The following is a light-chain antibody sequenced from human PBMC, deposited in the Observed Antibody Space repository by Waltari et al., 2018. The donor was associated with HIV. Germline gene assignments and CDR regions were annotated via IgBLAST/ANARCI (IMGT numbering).Light chain of an antibody. Sequence: QSALTQPASVSGSPGQSLPISCTGTSSDVGSYNLVSWYQQHPGKAPKLMIYEVSKRPSGVSNRFSGSKSGNTASLTISGLQAEDEADYYCCSYAGSSTFEVFGGGTKLTVL. CDR2: EVS. J-gene: IGLJ3*02. V-gene: IGLV2-23*02. CDR3: CSYAGSSTFEV. CDR1: SSDVGSYNL.